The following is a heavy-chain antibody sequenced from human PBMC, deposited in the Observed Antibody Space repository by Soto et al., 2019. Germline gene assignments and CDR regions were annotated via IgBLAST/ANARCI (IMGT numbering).Heavy chain of an antibody. V-gene: IGHV3-72*01. CDR3: AAPYCTNGVCSDAFDI. CDR1: GFTFSDHY. CDR2: TRNKANSYTT. J-gene: IGHJ3*02. Sequence: VQLVESGGGLVQPGGSLRLSCAASGFTFSDHYMDWVRQAPGKGLEWVGRTRNKANSYTTEYAASVKGRFTISRDDSKNSLYLQMNSLKTEDTAVYYCAAPYCTNGVCSDAFDIWGQGTMVTVSS. D-gene: IGHD2-8*01.